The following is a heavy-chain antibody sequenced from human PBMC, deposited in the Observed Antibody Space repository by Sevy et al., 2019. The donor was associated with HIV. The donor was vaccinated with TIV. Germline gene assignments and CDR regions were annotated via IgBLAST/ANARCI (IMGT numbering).Heavy chain of an antibody. CDR1: GFTFSTYA. CDR3: ARGLLARPRGDYWYFDL. J-gene: IGHJ2*01. CDR2: ISGSASTTYYGGAA. D-gene: IGHD6-6*01. Sequence: GGSLRLSCTASGFTFSTYAMSWVRQAPGKGLEWVSCISGSASTTYYGGAAYYADSVEGRFTITRDNAKNTLYLEMNSLRDEDSAVFHCARGLLARPRGDYWYFDLWGRGTLVTVSS. V-gene: IGHV3-23*01.